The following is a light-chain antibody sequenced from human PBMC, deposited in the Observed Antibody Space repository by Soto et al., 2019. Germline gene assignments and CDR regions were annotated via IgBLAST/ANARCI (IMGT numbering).Light chain of an antibody. CDR1: SSDVGIYNY. CDR2: EVT. V-gene: IGLV2-8*01. CDR3: SSYVGSNNFV. Sequence: QSALTQPPSASGSPGQSVTISCTGSSSDVGIYNYVSWYQHHPGKAPKLIIYEVTKRPSRVPDRFSGSRSRNTATLTVSGLQAEDEADYYCSSYVGSNNFVFGAGTKLTVL. J-gene: IGLJ1*01.